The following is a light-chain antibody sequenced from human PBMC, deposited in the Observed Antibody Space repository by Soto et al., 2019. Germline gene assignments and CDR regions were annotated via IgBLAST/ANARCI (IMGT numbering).Light chain of an antibody. J-gene: IGKJ1*01. V-gene: IGKV3-15*01. CDR3: QQYNNWPRA. CDR2: GAS. CDR1: QSVSST. Sequence: EIVMTQSPATLSVSPGERATLSCRASQSVSSTLAWYQQKPGQAPRLLIYGASTRATGIPARFSGSGSGTEFPLTISILQSEDFAVYYGQQYNNWPRAFGQGTKVEIK.